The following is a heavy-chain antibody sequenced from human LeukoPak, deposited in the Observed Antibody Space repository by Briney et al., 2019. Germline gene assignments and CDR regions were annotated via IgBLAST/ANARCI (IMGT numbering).Heavy chain of an antibody. CDR1: GGSISSGGYY. CDR2: IYYSGST. J-gene: IGHJ3*02. CDR3: ARDPTRPGAFDI. V-gene: IGHV4-31*03. Sequence: SETLSLTCTVSGGSISSGGYYWSWIRQHPGKGLEWIGYIYYSGSTYYNPSPKSRVTISVDTSKNQFSLKLSSVTAADTAVYYCARDPTRPGAFDIWGQGTMVTVSS. D-gene: IGHD2-2*01.